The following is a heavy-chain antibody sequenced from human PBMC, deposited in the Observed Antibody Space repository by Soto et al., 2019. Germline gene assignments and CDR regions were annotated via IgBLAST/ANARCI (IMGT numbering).Heavy chain of an antibody. CDR3: ARVWGGAFDI. Sequence: SETLSLTCSVSGGPITSRTYSWGWIRQPPGKGLEWIGYIYYSGSTNYNPSLKSRVTISVDTSKNQFSLKLSSVTAADTAVYYCARVWGGAFDIWGQGTMVTVSS. V-gene: IGHV4-61*05. D-gene: IGHD3-10*01. J-gene: IGHJ3*02. CDR1: GGPITSRTYS. CDR2: IYYSGST.